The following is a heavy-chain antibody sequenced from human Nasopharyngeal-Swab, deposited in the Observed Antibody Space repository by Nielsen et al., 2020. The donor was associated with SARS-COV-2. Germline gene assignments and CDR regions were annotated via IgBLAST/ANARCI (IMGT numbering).Heavy chain of an antibody. J-gene: IGHJ4*02. CDR2: ISYDGSNE. D-gene: IGHD6-13*01. CDR1: GFTFSSYG. Sequence: GGSLRLSCAASGFTFSSYGMHWVRQAPGKGLEWVAVISYDGSNEYYADSVKGRFTISRDNSKNTLYLQMNSLRAEDTAVYYCARANSSSWSFDYWGQGTLVTVSS. CDR3: ARANSSSWSFDY. V-gene: IGHV3-30*03.